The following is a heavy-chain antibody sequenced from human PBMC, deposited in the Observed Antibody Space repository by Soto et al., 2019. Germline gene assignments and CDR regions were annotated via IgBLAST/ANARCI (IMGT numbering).Heavy chain of an antibody. V-gene: IGHV4-59*01. CDR3: ARDMRLGY. J-gene: IGHJ4*02. Sequence: SETLSLTCTVSGVSISSYYWSWIRQPPGKGLEWIGYIYYSGSTNYNPSLKSRVTISVDTSKNQFSLKLSSVTAADTAVYYCARDMRLGYWGQGTLVTVSS. CDR1: GVSISSYY. D-gene: IGHD3-16*01. CDR2: IYYSGST.